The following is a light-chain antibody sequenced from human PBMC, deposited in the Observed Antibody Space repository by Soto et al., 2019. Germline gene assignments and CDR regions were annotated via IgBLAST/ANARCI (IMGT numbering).Light chain of an antibody. J-gene: IGKJ1*01. Sequence: DIQMTQSPSTLSASVGDRVTITCGASQSISSWLAWYQRKPGKAPKLLIYKASILESGVPSRFSGSGSGTEFTLTISSLQPDDSATYYCQPYNSYSRTFGQGTKVDIK. CDR3: QPYNSYSRT. CDR2: KAS. V-gene: IGKV1-5*03. CDR1: QSISSW.